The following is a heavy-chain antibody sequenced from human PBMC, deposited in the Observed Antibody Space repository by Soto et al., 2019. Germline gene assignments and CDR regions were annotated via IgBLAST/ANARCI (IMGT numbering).Heavy chain of an antibody. J-gene: IGHJ3*02. CDR3: ARDDPYYYDSSGYPNDAFDI. D-gene: IGHD3-22*01. CDR1: GFTVSSNY. V-gene: IGHV3-53*01. CDR2: IYSGGST. Sequence: GGSLRLSCAASGFTVSSNYMSWVRRAPGKGLEWVSVIYSGGSTYYADSVKGRFTISRDNSKNTLYLQMNSLRAEDTAVYYCARDDPYYYDSSGYPNDAFDIWGQGTMVTVSS.